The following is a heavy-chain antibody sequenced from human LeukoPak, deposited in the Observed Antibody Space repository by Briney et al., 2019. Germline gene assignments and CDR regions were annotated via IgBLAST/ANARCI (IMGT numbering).Heavy chain of an antibody. V-gene: IGHV3-9*01. CDR1: GFTFNSYA. J-gene: IGHJ3*02. D-gene: IGHD1-1*01. Sequence: GGSLRLSCAASGFTFNSYAMSWVRQAPGKGLEWVSGISWNSGTIGYADSVKGRFTISRDNAKNSLYLQMNSLRAEDTALYYCAKDIQLERPFDAFDIWGQGTMVTVSS. CDR2: ISWNSGTI. CDR3: AKDIQLERPFDAFDI.